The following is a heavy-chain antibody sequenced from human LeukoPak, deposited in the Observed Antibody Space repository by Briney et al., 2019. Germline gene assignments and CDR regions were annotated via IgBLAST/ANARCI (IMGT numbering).Heavy chain of an antibody. V-gene: IGHV4-59*01. CDR3: AREVSYYGSGLDY. CDR1: GGSISSYY. Sequence: SETLSLTCTVSGGSISSYYWSWIRQPPGKGLEWIGYINYSGSTNYNPSLKSRVTISVDTSKNQFSLKLSSVTAADTAVYYCAREVSYYGSGLDYWGQGTLVTVSS. J-gene: IGHJ4*02. D-gene: IGHD3-10*01. CDR2: INYSGST.